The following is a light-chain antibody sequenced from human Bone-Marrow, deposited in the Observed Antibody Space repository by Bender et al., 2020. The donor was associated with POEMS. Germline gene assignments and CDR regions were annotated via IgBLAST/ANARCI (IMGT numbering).Light chain of an antibody. CDR3: MIWPDNVLV. CDR2: YFSDSDE. J-gene: IGLJ2*01. CDR1: SDIDVAIYN. Sequence: QPVLTQPPSSSASPGDTARLTCTLPSDIDVAIYNTYWYQQKPGSPPKYLLYYFSDSDEGRGSGVPSRFSASKDSSANAAVLLISGLQSEDEADYYCMIWPDNVLVFAGGTKLTVL. V-gene: IGLV5-37*01.